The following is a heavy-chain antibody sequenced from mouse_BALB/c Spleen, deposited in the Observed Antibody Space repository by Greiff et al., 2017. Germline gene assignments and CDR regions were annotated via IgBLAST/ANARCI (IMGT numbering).Heavy chain of an antibody. CDR2: ISSGSNTI. J-gene: IGHJ4*01. CDR3: ARSDGYYAMDY. V-gene: IGHV5-17*02. CDR1: GFTFSSFG. Sequence: DVHLVESGGGLVQPGGSRKLSCAASGFTFSSFGMHWVRQAPEKGLEWVAYISSGSNTIYYADTVKGRFTISRDNPKNTLFLQMTSLRSEDTAMYYCARSDGYYAMDYWGQGTSVTVSS.